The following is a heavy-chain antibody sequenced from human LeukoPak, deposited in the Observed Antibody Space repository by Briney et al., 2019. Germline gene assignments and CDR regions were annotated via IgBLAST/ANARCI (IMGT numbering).Heavy chain of an antibody. CDR1: GFTFSSYG. J-gene: IGHJ4*02. CDR2: IRYDGSNK. CDR3: AKDRQWLGSFDY. V-gene: IGHV3-30*02. Sequence: GGSLRLSCAASGFTFSSYGMHCVRQAPGKGLEWAAFIRYDGSNKYYADSVKGRFTISRDNSKNPLHLQMNSLRAEDTAVYYCAKDRQWLGSFDYWGQGTLVTVSS. D-gene: IGHD6-19*01.